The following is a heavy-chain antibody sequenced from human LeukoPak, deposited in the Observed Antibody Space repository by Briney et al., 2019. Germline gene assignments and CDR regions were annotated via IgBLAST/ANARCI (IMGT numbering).Heavy chain of an antibody. CDR1: GFTFSDYY. D-gene: IGHD6-25*01. J-gene: IGHJ6*03. CDR2: ISSSGSTI. V-gene: IGHV3-11*04. CDR3: ARSAAGGSYYYYMDL. Sequence: GGSLRLSCAASGFTFSDYYMSWIRQAPGKGLEWVSYISSSGSTIYYADSVKGRFTISRDNAKNSLYLQMNSLRADDTAVYYCARSAAGGSYYYYMDLWGTGTTVIVSS.